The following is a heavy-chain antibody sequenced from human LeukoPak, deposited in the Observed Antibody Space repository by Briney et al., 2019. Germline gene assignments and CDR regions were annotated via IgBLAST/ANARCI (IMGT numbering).Heavy chain of an antibody. V-gene: IGHV4-59*12. CDR2: IYYSGST. CDR1: GGSISSYY. CDR3: ARVHGMVKSYFDY. D-gene: IGHD5-18*01. J-gene: IGHJ4*01. Sequence: SETLSLTCTVSGGSISSYYWSWIRQPPGKGLEWIGYIYYSGSTNYNPSLKSRVTISVDTSKTQFSLKLSSVTAADTAVYYCARVHGMVKSYFDYWGHGTLVTVSS.